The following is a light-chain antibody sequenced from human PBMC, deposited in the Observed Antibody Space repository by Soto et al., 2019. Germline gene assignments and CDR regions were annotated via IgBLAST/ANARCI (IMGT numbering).Light chain of an antibody. J-gene: IGKJ5*01. Sequence: DIQLTQSPSSLSASVGDRVTITCRASQGISSYLAWYQQKPGKAPKLLIYAASTLQSGVPSRFSGSGSGTDFTLTISSLEPEDFAVYYCQQRSNWGTFGQGTRLEI. CDR2: AAS. CDR1: QGISSY. V-gene: IGKV1-9*01. CDR3: QQRSNWGT.